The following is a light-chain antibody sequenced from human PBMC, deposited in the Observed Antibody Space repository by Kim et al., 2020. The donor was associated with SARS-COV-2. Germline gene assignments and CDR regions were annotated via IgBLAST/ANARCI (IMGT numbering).Light chain of an antibody. Sequence: GHRDTTSCSGSSSNIGNNYVSWYRQLPRTAPKLLIYDNNKRPSGIPDRFSGSKSGTSATLGITGLQTGDEADYYCGTWDSSLSAYVFGTGTKVTVL. CDR1: SSNIGNNY. CDR2: DNN. CDR3: GTWDSSLSAYV. J-gene: IGLJ1*01. V-gene: IGLV1-51*01.